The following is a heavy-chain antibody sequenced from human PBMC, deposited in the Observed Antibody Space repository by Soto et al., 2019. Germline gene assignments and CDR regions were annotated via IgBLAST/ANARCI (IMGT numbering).Heavy chain of an antibody. D-gene: IGHD2-21*01. CDR3: ARDNGIDGCFDT. J-gene: IGHJ5*02. CDR1: GFTFITYS. CDR2: ITSSSSTI. V-gene: IGHV3-48*02. Sequence: PGGSLRLSCAASGFTFITYSMNWVRQAPGKGLEWIAYITSSSSTIFYADSGKGRFTISRDNAKNSLYLQMNSLRDEDTCVYYCARDNGIDGCFDTWGQGNLVTVSS.